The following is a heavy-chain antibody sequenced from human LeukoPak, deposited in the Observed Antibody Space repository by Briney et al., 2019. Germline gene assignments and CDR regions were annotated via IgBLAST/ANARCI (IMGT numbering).Heavy chain of an antibody. CDR3: ATEDRAAAAGTLPGY. Sequence: ASVKVSCKASGYTFTGYYMHWVRQAPGQGLEWMGWINPNSGGTNYAQKFQGRVTMTRDTSISTAYMELSRLRSDDTAVYYCATEDRAAAAGTLPGYWGQGTLVTVSS. J-gene: IGHJ4*02. D-gene: IGHD6-13*01. CDR1: GYTFTGYY. V-gene: IGHV1-2*02. CDR2: INPNSGGT.